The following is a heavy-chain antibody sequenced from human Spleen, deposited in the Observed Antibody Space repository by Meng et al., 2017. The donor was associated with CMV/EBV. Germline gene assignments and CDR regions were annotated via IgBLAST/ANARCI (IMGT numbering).Heavy chain of an antibody. J-gene: IGHJ4*02. Sequence: SVKVSCKASGGTFSSYAISWVRQAPGQGREWMGGIIPIFGTANYAQKFQGRVTITTDESTSTAYMELSSLRSEDTAVYYCARGWGDCGGDCCLDYWGQGTLVTVSS. D-gene: IGHD2-21*01. CDR1: GGTFSSYA. V-gene: IGHV1-69*05. CDR2: IIPIFGTA. CDR3: ARGWGDCGGDCCLDY.